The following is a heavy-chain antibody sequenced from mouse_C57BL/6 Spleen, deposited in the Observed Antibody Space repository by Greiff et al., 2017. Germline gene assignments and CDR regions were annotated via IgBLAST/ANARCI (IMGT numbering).Heavy chain of an antibody. CDR2: FYPGSGSI. V-gene: IGHV1-62-2*01. CDR1: GYTFTEYS. Sequence: VQLQQSGAELVKPGASVKLSCKASGYTFTEYSIHWVKQRSGQGLEWIGWFYPGSGSIKYNEKFKDKATLTSDKSSSTVYMELSRLTSEDSAVYFCARHEDYDGYPYWYFDVWGTGTTVTVSS. D-gene: IGHD2-3*01. J-gene: IGHJ1*03. CDR3: ARHEDYDGYPYWYFDV.